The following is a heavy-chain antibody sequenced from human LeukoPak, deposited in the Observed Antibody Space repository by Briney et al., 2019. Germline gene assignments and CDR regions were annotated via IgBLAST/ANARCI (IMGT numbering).Heavy chain of an antibody. CDR1: GITVSDKY. Sequence: GGSLRLSCAVSGITVSDKYMGWVRQAPGKGLECVSLIYGGADTYYADSVKGRFTISRDNSKNTLYLQMNSLRAEDTAVYYCAVLTTGWRFQHWGQGALVTVSS. CDR2: IYGGADT. J-gene: IGHJ1*01. CDR3: AVLTTGWRFQH. D-gene: IGHD6-19*01. V-gene: IGHV3-53*01.